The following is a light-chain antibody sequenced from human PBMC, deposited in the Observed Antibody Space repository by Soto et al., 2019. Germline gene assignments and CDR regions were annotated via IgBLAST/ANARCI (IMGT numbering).Light chain of an antibody. Sequence: IVRTQYPATLSVSAGERATLSCRARQSVRSNLAWYQQKPGQAPRLLIYDASTRATGIPARFSGSGSGTEFILTISSLQSEDFGVYYCQQYNNWPPITFGQGTRLEI. CDR2: DAS. CDR3: QQYNNWPPIT. J-gene: IGKJ5*01. V-gene: IGKV3D-15*01. CDR1: QSVRSN.